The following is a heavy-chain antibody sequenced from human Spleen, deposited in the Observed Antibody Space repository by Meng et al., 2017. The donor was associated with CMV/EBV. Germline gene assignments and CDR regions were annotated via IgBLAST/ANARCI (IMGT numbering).Heavy chain of an antibody. D-gene: IGHD2-2*01. CDR1: TSYG. CDR3: ARRECSRTSCTRAGATDLDY. Sequence: TSYGIRWVRPAPGQGLEWMGWISAYNGNTNYARKFQGRVTMTTDTSTTTAYMELRSLRSDDTAVYYCARRECSRTSCTRAGATDLDYWGQGTLVTVSS. J-gene: IGHJ4*02. CDR2: ISAYNGNT. V-gene: IGHV1-18*01.